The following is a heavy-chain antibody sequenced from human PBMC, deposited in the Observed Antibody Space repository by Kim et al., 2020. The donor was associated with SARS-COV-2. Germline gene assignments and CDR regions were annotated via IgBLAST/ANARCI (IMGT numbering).Heavy chain of an antibody. Sequence: GGSLRLSCAASGFTVSSNYMSWVRQAPGKGLEWVSVIYSGGSTYYADSVKGRFTISRDNSKNTLYLQMNSLRAEDTAVYYCARDLGYYDSSGYYYRDGMDVWGQGTTVTVSS. J-gene: IGHJ6*02. D-gene: IGHD3-22*01. V-gene: IGHV3-53*01. CDR2: IYSGGST. CDR3: ARDLGYYDSSGYYYRDGMDV. CDR1: GFTVSSNY.